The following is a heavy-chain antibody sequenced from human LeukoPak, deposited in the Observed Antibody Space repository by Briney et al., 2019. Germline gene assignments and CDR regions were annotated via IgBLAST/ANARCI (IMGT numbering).Heavy chain of an antibody. J-gene: IGHJ4*02. CDR2: ISSSSSYI. V-gene: IGHV3-21*01. Sequence: GGSLRLSCAASGFSFSSYEMNWVRQAPGKGLEWVSSISSSSSYIYYADSVKGRFTISRDNARNSLYLQMNSLRAEDTAVYYCARLVGATTPTNFDYWGQGTLVTVSS. CDR1: GFSFSSYE. D-gene: IGHD1-26*01. CDR3: ARLVGATTPTNFDY.